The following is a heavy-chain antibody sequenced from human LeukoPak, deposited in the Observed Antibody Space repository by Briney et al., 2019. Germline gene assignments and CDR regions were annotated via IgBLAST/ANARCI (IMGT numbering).Heavy chain of an antibody. CDR3: ARGPSTVVTTR. CDR1: GFTFSDYW. V-gene: IGHV3-7*01. D-gene: IGHD2-21*02. J-gene: IGHJ4*02. CDR2: IKEDGTTK. Sequence: GGSLRQSCAASGFTFSDYWMTWVRQAPGKGLEWVANIKEDGTTKHYVDSVKGRFTISRDNAKRSLYLKMNSLSAEDTALYYCARGPSTVVTTRWGQGTLVAVSS.